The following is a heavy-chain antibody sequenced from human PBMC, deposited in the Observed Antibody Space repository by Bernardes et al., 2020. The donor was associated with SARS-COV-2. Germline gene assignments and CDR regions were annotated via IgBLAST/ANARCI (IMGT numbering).Heavy chain of an antibody. V-gene: IGHV1-18*04. D-gene: IGHD5-18*01. CDR2: ISAYNGNT. CDR3: ARDRRPAYTYGDTFDY. Sequence: ASVKVSCKASGYTFTSYGITWVRQAPGQGLEWMGWISAYNGNTDYAQKLQGRVTMTTDTSTSTAYMELRSLRSDDTAVYYCARDRRPAYTYGDTFDYWGQGTLVTVSS. CDR1: GYTFTSYG. J-gene: IGHJ4*02.